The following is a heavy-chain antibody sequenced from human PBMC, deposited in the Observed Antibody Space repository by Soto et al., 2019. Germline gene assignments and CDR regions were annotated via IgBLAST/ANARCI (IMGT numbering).Heavy chain of an antibody. J-gene: IGHJ4*02. D-gene: IGHD1-26*01. CDR3: AREYPVHSAYFDY. Sequence: TLSLTCTLSRHSINSYYWSWIPKPPWYGLEWIGYMYYSGNANYNPSLRSRITISVDTSKNQFSLNLNSVTAADTAVYYCAREYPVHSAYFDYWGQGILVTVSS. CDR1: RHSINSYY. CDR2: MYYSGNA. V-gene: IGHV4-59*01.